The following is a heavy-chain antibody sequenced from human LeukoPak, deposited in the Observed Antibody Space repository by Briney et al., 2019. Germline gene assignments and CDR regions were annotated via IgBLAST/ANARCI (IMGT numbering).Heavy chain of an antibody. Sequence: PSETLSLTCTVSGGSISSTSYYWAWIRQPPGKGLEWIGSIHYSGSTYYNPSLKSRVTISLDTSRNQFSLKLSSVTAADTAVYYCARLGRLVFYFDYWGQGTLVSVSS. J-gene: IGHJ4*02. CDR3: ARLGRLVFYFDY. CDR2: IHYSGST. CDR1: GGSISSTSYY. V-gene: IGHV4-39*01. D-gene: IGHD1-26*01.